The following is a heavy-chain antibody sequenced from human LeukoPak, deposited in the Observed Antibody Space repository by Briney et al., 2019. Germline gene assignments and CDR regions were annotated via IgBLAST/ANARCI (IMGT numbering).Heavy chain of an antibody. CDR1: GGTFSSYA. V-gene: IGHV1-69*05. Sequence: EASVKVSCKASGGTFSSYAISWVRQAPGQGLEWMGGIIPIFGTANYAQKLQGRVTMTTDTSTSTAYMELRSLRSDDTAVYYCATYDSSTSHFDYWGQGTLVTVSS. CDR3: ATYDSSTSHFDY. CDR2: IIPIFGTA. J-gene: IGHJ4*02. D-gene: IGHD5-12*01.